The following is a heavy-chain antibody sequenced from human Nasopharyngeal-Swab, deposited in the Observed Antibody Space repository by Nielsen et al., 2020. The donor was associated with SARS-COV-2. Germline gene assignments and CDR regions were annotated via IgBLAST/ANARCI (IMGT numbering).Heavy chain of an antibody. CDR3: ARDGPYYYDSSGYYPIDY. V-gene: IGHV3-21*01. J-gene: IGHJ4*02. CDR2: ISSSSSYI. CDR1: GFTFSSYS. D-gene: IGHD3-22*01. Sequence: GGSLRLSFAASGFTFSSYSMNWVRQAPGKGLEWVSSISSSSSYIYYADSVKGRFPISRDNAKNSLYLQMNSLRAEDTAVYYCARDGPYYYDSSGYYPIDYWGQGTLVTVSS.